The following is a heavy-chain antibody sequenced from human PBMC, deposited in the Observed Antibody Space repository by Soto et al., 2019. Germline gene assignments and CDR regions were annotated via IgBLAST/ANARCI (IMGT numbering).Heavy chain of an antibody. V-gene: IGHV1-3*01. CDR3: ARGNSGWYDVPLY. D-gene: IGHD6-19*01. J-gene: IGHJ4*02. CDR1: GFTFTNYA. Sequence: QVQLVQSGAEVKEPGASVKVSCKTSGFTFTNYAIHWVRQAPGQRLEWMGWLNPGNGNTKYSQNLQGRVTITRDTSATTAYMELNSLRSEDTAVYYCARGNSGWYDVPLYWGQGPLVTVSS. CDR2: LNPGNGNT.